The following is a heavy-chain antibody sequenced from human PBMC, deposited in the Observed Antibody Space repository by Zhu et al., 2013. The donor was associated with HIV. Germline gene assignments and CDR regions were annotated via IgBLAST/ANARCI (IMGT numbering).Heavy chain of an antibody. D-gene: IGHD2-2*01. Sequence: QVQLVQSGAEVKKPGASVKVSCKASGFTFTSYYIHWVRQAPGQGLEWMGIIDPSGGSTTYAQKFQGRVTLTRDTSTSTVYMELSSLRSEDTAVYYCSREAEVPAVVYNWFDPWGQGTLVTVSS. J-gene: IGHJ5*02. CDR3: SREAEVPAVVYNWFDP. CDR2: IDPSGGST. V-gene: IGHV1-46*03. CDR1: GFTFTSYY.